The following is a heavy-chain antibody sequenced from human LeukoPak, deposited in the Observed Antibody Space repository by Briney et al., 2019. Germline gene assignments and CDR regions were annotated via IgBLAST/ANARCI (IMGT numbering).Heavy chain of an antibody. CDR2: IYYSGST. D-gene: IGHD4-17*01. CDR3: ARHSEPNTDYGGPYDAFDI. CDR1: GGSISSSSYY. V-gene: IGHV4-39*01. Sequence: PSETLSLTCTVSGGSISSSSYYWGWIRQPPGKGLEWIGSIYYSGSTYYNPSLKSRVTISVDTSKNQFSLKLSSVTAADTAVYYCARHSEPNTDYGGPYDAFDIWGQGTMVTVSS. J-gene: IGHJ3*02.